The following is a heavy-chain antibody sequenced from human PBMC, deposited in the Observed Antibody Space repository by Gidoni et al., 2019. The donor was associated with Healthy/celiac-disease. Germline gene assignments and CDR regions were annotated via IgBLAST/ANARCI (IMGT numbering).Heavy chain of an antibody. J-gene: IGHJ4*02. CDR1: GFTFSSYA. D-gene: IGHD5-18*01. CDR2: ISYDGSKK. V-gene: IGHV3-30-3*01. Sequence: QVQLVESGGGVVQPGRSLRLSCAASGFTFSSYAMHWVRQAPGKGLEWVAVISYDGSKKYYADSVKGRFTISRDNSKNTLYLQMNSLRAEDTAVYYCAREIQLWLGNDYWGQGTLVTVSS. CDR3: AREIQLWLGNDY.